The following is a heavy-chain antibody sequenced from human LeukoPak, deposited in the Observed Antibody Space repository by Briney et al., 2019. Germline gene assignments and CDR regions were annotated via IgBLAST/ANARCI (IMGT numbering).Heavy chain of an antibody. V-gene: IGHV1-69*06. Sequence: ASVKVSCKASGGTFSSYAISWVRQAPGQGLEWMGGIIPIFGTANYAQKFQGRVTITADKSTSTAYMELSSLRSEDTAVYYCARQLLGLAARPRYWYFDLWGRGTLVTVSS. J-gene: IGHJ2*01. CDR2: IIPIFGTA. CDR1: GGTFSSYA. D-gene: IGHD6-6*01. CDR3: ARQLLGLAARPRYWYFDL.